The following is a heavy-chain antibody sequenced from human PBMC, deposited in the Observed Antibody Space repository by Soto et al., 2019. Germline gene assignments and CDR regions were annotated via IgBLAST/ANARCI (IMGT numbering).Heavy chain of an antibody. Sequence: SGPTLVNPTQTLTLTCTFSGFSLSTSGVGVGWIRQPPGKALEWLALIYWDDDKRYSPSLKSRLTITKDTSKNQVVLTMTNMDPVDTATYYCAHSPHSVVVTAMAPFDYWGQGTLVTVSS. CDR3: AHSPHSVVVTAMAPFDY. D-gene: IGHD2-21*02. V-gene: IGHV2-5*02. CDR1: GFSLSTSGVG. CDR2: IYWDDDK. J-gene: IGHJ4*02.